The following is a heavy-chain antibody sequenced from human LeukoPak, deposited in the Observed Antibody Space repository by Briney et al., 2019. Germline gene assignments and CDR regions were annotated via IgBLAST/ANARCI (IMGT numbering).Heavy chain of an antibody. D-gene: IGHD5-24*01. CDR2: INPNSGGT. V-gene: IGHV1-2*02. CDR1: GYTFTGYY. CDR3: ARAVEMATISFDY. J-gene: IGHJ4*02. Sequence: ASVNVSCKASGYTFTGYYMHWVRQAPGQGLEWMGWINPNSGGTNYAQKFQGRVTMTRDTSISTAYMELSRLRSDDTAVYYCARAVEMATISFDYWGQGTLVTVSS.